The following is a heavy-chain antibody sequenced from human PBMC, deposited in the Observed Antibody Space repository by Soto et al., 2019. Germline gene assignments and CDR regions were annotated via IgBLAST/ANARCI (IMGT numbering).Heavy chain of an antibody. CDR2: ISGDGLST. J-gene: IGHJ3*02. V-gene: IGHV3-23*01. CDR3: ARRPDAFDI. Sequence: XGSLRLSCAGAGSTFTDLTMTWVRQAPGKGLEWVSAISGDGLSTYYAGSVKGRFTISRDNSKTTLYLQMNSLRAEDTAVYYCARRPDAFDIWGRGPMVTVSS. CDR1: GSTFTDLT.